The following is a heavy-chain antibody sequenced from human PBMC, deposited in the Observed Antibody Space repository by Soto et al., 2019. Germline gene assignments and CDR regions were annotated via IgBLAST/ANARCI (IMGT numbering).Heavy chain of an antibody. V-gene: IGHV3-23*01. D-gene: IGHD2-15*01. J-gene: IGHJ6*03. Sequence: GGSLRLSCAASGFTFSSYAMSWVRQVPGKGLEWVSAISGSGGSTYYADSVKGRFTISRDNSKNTLYLQMNSLRAEDTAVYYCAKTLAQNIVVVVAATQRRGYYMDVWGKGTTVTVSS. CDR2: ISGSGGST. CDR1: GFTFSSYA. CDR3: AKTLAQNIVVVVAATQRRGYYMDV.